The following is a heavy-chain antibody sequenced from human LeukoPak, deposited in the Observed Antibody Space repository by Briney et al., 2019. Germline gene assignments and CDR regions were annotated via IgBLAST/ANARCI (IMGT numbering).Heavy chain of an antibody. CDR3: ARDRGVRSYPYYYYYYYMDV. Sequence: SETLSLTCAVYGGSFSGYYWSWIRQPPGKGLEWIGEINHSGSTNYNPSLKSRVTISVDTSKNQFSLKLSSVTAADTAVYYCARDRGVRSYPYYYYYYYMDVWGKGTTVTVSS. CDR2: INHSGST. D-gene: IGHD3-10*01. J-gene: IGHJ6*03. V-gene: IGHV4-34*01. CDR1: GGSFSGYY.